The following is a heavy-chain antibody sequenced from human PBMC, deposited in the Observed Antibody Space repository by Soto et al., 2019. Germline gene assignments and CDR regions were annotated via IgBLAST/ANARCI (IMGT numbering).Heavy chain of an antibody. J-gene: IGHJ6*04. CDR3: AKMREDWNDHRIMDV. CDR1: GFTFSSYA. D-gene: IGHD1-1*01. Sequence: GGSLRLSCAASGFTFSSYAMSRVRQAPGKGLEWVSAISGSGGSTYYADSVKGRFTISRDNSKNTLCLQMNSLRAEDTAVYYCAKMREDWNDHRIMDVWGKGTTVTVSS. V-gene: IGHV3-23*01. CDR2: ISGSGGST.